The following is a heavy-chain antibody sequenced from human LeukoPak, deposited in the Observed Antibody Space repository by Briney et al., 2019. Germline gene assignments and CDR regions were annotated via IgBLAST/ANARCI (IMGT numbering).Heavy chain of an antibody. CDR1: GYTFTSYG. J-gene: IGHJ4*02. CDR3: ARVYCGGDCYLFDY. D-gene: IGHD2-21*02. CDR2: ISAYNGNT. Sequence: RASVKVSCKASGYTFTSYGISWVRQAPGQGLEWMGWISAYNGNTNYAQKLQGRVTMTTDTSTSTAYMELRSLRSDDTAVYYCARVYCGGDCYLFDYWGQGTLVTVSS. V-gene: IGHV1-18*01.